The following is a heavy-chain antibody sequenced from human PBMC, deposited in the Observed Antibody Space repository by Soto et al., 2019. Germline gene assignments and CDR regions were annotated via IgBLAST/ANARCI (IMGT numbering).Heavy chain of an antibody. V-gene: IGHV4-31*03. D-gene: IGHD6-13*01. CDR3: AGGYRQSGYSSSWVFDY. Sequence: QVQLQESGPGLVKPSQTLSLICTVSGGSINSGGYYWNWIRQHPGKGLEWIGYIFYSGSTYYNPCLRSRVPISADTSENQSSLNLSSVTAADPAVYFCAGGYRQSGYSSSWVFDYWGQGTLVNVSS. J-gene: IGHJ4*02. CDR1: GGSINSGGYY. CDR2: IFYSGST.